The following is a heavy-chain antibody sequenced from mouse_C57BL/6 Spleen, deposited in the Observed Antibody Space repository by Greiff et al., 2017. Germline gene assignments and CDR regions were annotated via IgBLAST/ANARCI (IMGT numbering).Heavy chain of an antibody. CDR2: IYPGSGST. D-gene: IGHD1-1*01. V-gene: IGHV1-55*01. Sequence: VQLQQSGAELVKPGASVKMSCKASGYTFTSYWITWVKQRPGQGLEWIGDIYPGSGSTNYNEKFKSKATLTVDTSSSTAYMQLSSLTSEDSAVYYCARGIHYYGSSGPGYWGQGTTLTVSS. CDR1: GYTFTSYW. J-gene: IGHJ2*01. CDR3: ARGIHYYGSSGPGY.